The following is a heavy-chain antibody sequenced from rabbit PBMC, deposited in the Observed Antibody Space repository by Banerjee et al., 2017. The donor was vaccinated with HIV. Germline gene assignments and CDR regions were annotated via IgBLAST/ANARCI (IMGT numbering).Heavy chain of an antibody. V-gene: IGHV1S40*01. CDR1: GFDFSRDA. J-gene: IGHJ4*01. D-gene: IGHD1-1*01. CDR3: ARAGDDNSSDYWIRIWDL. CDR2: IYTDSGRT. Sequence: QSLEESGGGLVQPEGSLTLTCKASGFDFSRDAMCWVRQAPGKGLEWIGCIYTDSGRTYHASWAKGRFAISKTSSTTVTLQMTSLTAADTATYFCARAGDDNSSDYWIRIWDLWGPGTLVTVS.